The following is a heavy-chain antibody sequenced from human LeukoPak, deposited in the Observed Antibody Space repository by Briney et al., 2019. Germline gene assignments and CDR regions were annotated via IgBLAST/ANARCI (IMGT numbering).Heavy chain of an antibody. CDR1: GFSVSGKF. CDR2: IHYDGKI. J-gene: IGHJ3*02. D-gene: IGHD5-12*01. Sequence: GGSLRLSCAASGFSVSGKFMSWVRQAPGKGLEWVSIIHYDGKIRYADSVRGRFTISRDNSKNTLYLQMNSLRAEDTAVYYCARSLAAKVASDAFDIWGQGTMVTVSS. CDR3: ARSLAAKVASDAFDI. V-gene: IGHV3-53*05.